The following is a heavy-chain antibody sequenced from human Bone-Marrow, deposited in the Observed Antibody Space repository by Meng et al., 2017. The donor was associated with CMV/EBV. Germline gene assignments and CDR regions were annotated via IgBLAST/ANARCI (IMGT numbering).Heavy chain of an antibody. CDR1: GYSISSGYY. J-gene: IGHJ3*02. CDR3: ARGGGELYDDVFDM. V-gene: IGHV4-38-2*02. CDR2: IYHSGST. D-gene: IGHD1-26*01. Sequence: SETLSLTCTVSGYSISSGYYWGWVRQPPGKGLEWIGSIYHSGSTYYNPSLKSRVTISVDTSKNQFSLKLSSVTAADTAVYYCARGGGELYDDVFDMWGQGTMVTVSS.